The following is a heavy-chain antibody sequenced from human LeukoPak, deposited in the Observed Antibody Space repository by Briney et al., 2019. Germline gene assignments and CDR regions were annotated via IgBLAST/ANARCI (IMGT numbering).Heavy chain of an antibody. D-gene: IGHD3-22*01. J-gene: IGHJ4*01. CDR2: IYSRGSA. Sequence: SETLSLTCTVSGASINNNFWTWIRQPPGKGLEWIGYIYSRGSANYNPSLKSRVIISGVTSKHQISLNLTSVTTADTAVYFCARHRDYYDTWGHGTLVTVSS. CDR1: GASINNNF. V-gene: IGHV4-59*08. CDR3: ARHRDYYDT.